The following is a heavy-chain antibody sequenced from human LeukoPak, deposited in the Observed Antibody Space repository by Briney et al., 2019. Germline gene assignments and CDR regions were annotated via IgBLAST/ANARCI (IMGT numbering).Heavy chain of an antibody. Sequence: PGGSLRLSCAASGFTVSNKYMTWVRQAPGKGLERVSLIYSDGRTYYADSVKGRCTISRDNSKNTLYLQMNSLRAEDTAVYYCAKGPGYSSSWYLDYYMDVWGKGTTVTVSS. V-gene: IGHV3-53*01. CDR1: GFTVSNKY. D-gene: IGHD6-13*01. CDR3: AKGPGYSSSWYLDYYMDV. CDR2: IYSDGRT. J-gene: IGHJ6*03.